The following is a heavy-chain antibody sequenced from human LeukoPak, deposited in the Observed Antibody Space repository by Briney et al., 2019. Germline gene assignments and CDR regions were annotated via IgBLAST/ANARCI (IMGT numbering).Heavy chain of an antibody. D-gene: IGHD2-21*01. CDR3: ARGDQLAYYYYYMDV. CDR1: GGSISSYY. V-gene: IGHV4-4*07. CDR2: IYTSGST. J-gene: IGHJ6*03. Sequence: SETLSLTCTVSGGSISSYYWSWIRQPAGKGLEWIGRIYTSGSTNYNPSLKSRVTMSVDTSKNQFSLKLSSVTAADTAVYYCARGDQLAYYYYYMDVWGKGTTVTVSS.